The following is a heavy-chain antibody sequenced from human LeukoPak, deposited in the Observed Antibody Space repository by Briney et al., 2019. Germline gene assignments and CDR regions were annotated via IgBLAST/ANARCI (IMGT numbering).Heavy chain of an antibody. V-gene: IGHV1-2*02. CDR3: ARSAYNYGYVYFDH. CDR1: GYTFTGCF. Sequence: ASVKVSCKASGYTFTGCFIHYVRQAPGRGLEWMGWIDPNSDNIRYSETFKDRVTMTRDTSTNTAYMELSWLRSDDTAVYYCARSAYNYGYVYFDHWGQGTLVIVSS. J-gene: IGHJ4*02. D-gene: IGHD5-18*01. CDR2: IDPNSDNI.